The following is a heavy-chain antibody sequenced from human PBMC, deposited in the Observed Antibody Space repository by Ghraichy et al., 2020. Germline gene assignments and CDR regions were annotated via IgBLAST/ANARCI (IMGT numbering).Heavy chain of an antibody. J-gene: IGHJ4*02. Sequence: GIINSSDGRTTYAQKFQGRLTMTRDTSTSTVFMNLYSLTSEDTAVYYCARALGRGVIDYLDFWGQGTL. CDR3: ARALGRGVIDYLDF. D-gene: IGHD3-10*01. CDR2: INSSDGRT. V-gene: IGHV1-46*01.